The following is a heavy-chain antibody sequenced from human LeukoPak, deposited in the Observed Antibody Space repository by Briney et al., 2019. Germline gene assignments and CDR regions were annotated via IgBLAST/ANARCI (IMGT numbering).Heavy chain of an antibody. J-gene: IGHJ6*02. CDR3: ARTSRHYYGSGSNLTPWPVGMDV. CDR1: GDSMTYDY. D-gene: IGHD3-10*01. V-gene: IGHV4-59*01. CDR2: IYYSGSI. Sequence: SETLSLTCTVSGDSMTYDYWSWIRQTPGKGLEWIGYIYYSGSINYSLSLKSRVTISVDTSKSQFSLTLSSVTAADTAVYYCARTSRHYYGSGSNLTPWPVGMDVWGQGTTVTVSS.